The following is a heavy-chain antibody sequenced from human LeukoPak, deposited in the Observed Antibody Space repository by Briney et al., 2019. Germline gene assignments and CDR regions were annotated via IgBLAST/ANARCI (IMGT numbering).Heavy chain of an antibody. V-gene: IGHV4-30-4*08. Sequence: SETLSLTCTVSGGSISSGDYYWSWIRQPPGKGLEWIGYIYYSGRTYYNSSLKSRVTISVDTSKNQFSLKLSSVTAADTAVYYCAREGDSSGYSYYFDYWGQGTLVTVSS. CDR3: AREGDSSGYSYYFDY. CDR2: IYYSGRT. D-gene: IGHD3-22*01. CDR1: GGSISSGDYY. J-gene: IGHJ4*02.